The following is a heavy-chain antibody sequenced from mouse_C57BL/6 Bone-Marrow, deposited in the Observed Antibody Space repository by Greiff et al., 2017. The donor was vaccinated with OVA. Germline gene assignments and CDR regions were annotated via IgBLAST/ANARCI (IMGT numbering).Heavy chain of an antibody. D-gene: IGHD2-1*01. J-gene: IGHJ3*01. CDR2: IDPSDSYT. CDR1: GYTFTSYW. Sequence: QVQLQQPGAELVKPGASVKLSCKASGYTFTSYWMQWVKQRPGQGLEWIGEIDPSDSYTNYNQKFKGKATLTVDTSSSTAYMQLSSLTSEDSAVYYCARGAYGNYFYWGQGTLVTVSA. V-gene: IGHV1-50*01. CDR3: ARGAYGNYFY.